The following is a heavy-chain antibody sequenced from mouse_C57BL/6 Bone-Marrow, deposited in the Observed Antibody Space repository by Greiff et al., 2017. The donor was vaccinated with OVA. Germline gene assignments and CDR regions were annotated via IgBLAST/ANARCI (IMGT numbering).Heavy chain of an antibody. CDR1: GYTFTDHT. D-gene: IGHD3-2*02. Sequence: VQLQQSDAELVKPGASVKISCKVSGYTFTDHTIHWMKQRPEQGLEWIGYIYPRDGSTKYNEKFKGKATLTADKSSSTAYMQLNSLTSEDSAVYVFARLQLRRSAFWFAYWGQGTLVTVSA. CDR3: ARLQLRRSAFWFAY. CDR2: IYPRDGST. V-gene: IGHV1-78*01. J-gene: IGHJ3*01.